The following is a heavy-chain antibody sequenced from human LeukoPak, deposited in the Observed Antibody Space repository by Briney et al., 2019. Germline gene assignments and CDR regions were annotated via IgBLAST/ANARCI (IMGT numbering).Heavy chain of an antibody. CDR1: GGTFSSYA. J-gene: IGHJ4*02. CDR2: IIPIFGTA. Sequence: SVKVSCKASGGTFSSYAISWVLQAPGQGLEWMGGIIPIFGTANYAQKFQGRVTITTDESTSTAYMELSSLRSEDTAVYYCARFIGGNRRYFDYWGQGTLVTVSS. D-gene: IGHD4-23*01. CDR3: ARFIGGNRRYFDY. V-gene: IGHV1-69*05.